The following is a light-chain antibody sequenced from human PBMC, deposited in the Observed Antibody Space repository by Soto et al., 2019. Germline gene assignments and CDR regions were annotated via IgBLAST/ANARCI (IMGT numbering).Light chain of an antibody. Sequence: EIVLTQSPGTLSLSPGERATLSCRASQSVSSSFLAWYQQKPGQAPRLLIYVASSRATGIPARFSGSGSGTDFTLTISRLETEDLAVYYCQQYGSSPRTFGQGTKVEIK. V-gene: IGKV3-20*01. CDR3: QQYGSSPRT. CDR2: VAS. J-gene: IGKJ1*01. CDR1: QSVSSSF.